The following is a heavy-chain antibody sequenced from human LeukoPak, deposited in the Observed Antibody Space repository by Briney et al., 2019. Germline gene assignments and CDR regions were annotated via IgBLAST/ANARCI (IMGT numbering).Heavy chain of an antibody. V-gene: IGHV3-7*01. J-gene: IGHJ4*02. CDR3: ARSEWELLSYFDY. Sequence: GGSLRLSCAASGFTFSSYWMSWVRQAPGKGLEWVANIKQDGSEKYYVDSVKGRFTISRDNAKNSLYLQMNSLRAKDTAVYYCARSEWELLSYFDYWGQGTLVTVSS. D-gene: IGHD1-26*01. CDR1: GFTFSSYW. CDR2: IKQDGSEK.